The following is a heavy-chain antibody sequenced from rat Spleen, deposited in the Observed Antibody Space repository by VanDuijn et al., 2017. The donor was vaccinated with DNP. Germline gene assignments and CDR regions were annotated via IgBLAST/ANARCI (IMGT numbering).Heavy chain of an antibody. D-gene: IGHD1-12*01. J-gene: IGHJ4*01. Sequence: EVQVVQSGGGLVQPGRSLKLSCAVSGLTFSDYNMAWVRQAPKKGLEWVATIIYDGTRTYYRDSVKGRFTISRDNAKSTLYLQMDSLRSEDTATYYCATQHSANYYEAPYAMDVWGQGTSVTVSS. V-gene: IGHV5S10*01. CDR3: ATQHSANYYEAPYAMDV. CDR2: IIYDGTRT. CDR1: GLTFSDYN.